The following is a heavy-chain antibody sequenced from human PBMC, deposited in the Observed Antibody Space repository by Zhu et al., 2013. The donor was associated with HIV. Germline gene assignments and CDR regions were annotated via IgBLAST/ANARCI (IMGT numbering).Heavy chain of an antibody. Sequence: QVQLVQSGAEVKKPGSSVKVSCKASGGTFSSYAISWVRQAPGQGLEWMGGIIPIFGTANYAQKFQGRVTITADESTSTAYMELSSLRSEDTAVYYCARAVLKYQLLTRLRYYYYGMDVWGQGTTVTVSS. CDR3: ARAVLKYQLLTRLRYYYYGMDV. D-gene: IGHD2-2*01. CDR1: GGTFSSYA. V-gene: IGHV1-69*01. CDR2: IIPIFGTA. J-gene: IGHJ6*02.